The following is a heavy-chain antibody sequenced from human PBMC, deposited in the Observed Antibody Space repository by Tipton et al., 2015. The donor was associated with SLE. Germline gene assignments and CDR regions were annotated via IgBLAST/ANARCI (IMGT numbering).Heavy chain of an antibody. D-gene: IGHD2-15*01. CDR1: GFSFSSYG. Sequence: SLRLSCAASGFSFSSYGMQWVRQAPGKGLEWVAFIRYDGSHKYYADSVKGRFTISRDNAKNSLYLQMNSLRAEDTAVYYCAKTEILLPFDYWGQGTLVTVSS. J-gene: IGHJ4*02. CDR2: IRYDGSHK. V-gene: IGHV3-30*02. CDR3: AKTEILLPFDY.